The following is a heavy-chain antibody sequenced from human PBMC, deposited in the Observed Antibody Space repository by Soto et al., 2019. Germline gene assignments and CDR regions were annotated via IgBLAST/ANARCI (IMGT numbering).Heavy chain of an antibody. V-gene: IGHV4-31*03. CDR2: IYYSGST. Sequence: QLQLQESGPGLVKPSQTLSLACTVSGGSFSSGGYYWSWIRQLPGKGLEWIGYIYYSGSTYYNPSLNNRFIIALDTSKNQFSLKLSSVTAADTAVYYCARATSFSGHHGYWGQGTLVTVSS. J-gene: IGHJ4*02. CDR1: GGSFSSGGYY. D-gene: IGHD2-8*02. CDR3: ARATSFSGHHGY.